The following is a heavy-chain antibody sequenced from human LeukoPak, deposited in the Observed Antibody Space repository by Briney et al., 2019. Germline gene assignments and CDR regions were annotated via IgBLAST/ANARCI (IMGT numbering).Heavy chain of an antibody. J-gene: IGHJ4*02. CDR1: GFTFSCYS. CDR3: ARGPGGAVAPFCDY. D-gene: IGHD6-19*01. Sequence: GVSLRLSCAASGFTFSCYSMNWVRQAPGKGLEWVSYISSSSTIYYADSVKGRFTISRDNAKNSLYLQMNSLRAEDTAVYYCARGPGGAVAPFCDYWGQGTLVTVSS. CDR2: ISSSSTI. V-gene: IGHV3-48*01.